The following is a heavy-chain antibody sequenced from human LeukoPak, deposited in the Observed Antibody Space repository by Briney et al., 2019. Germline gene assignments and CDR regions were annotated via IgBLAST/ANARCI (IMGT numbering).Heavy chain of an antibody. J-gene: IGHJ4*02. CDR2: ISYDGSNK. CDR1: GFTFSSYA. Sequence: GRSLRLSCAASGFTFSSYAMHWVRQAPGKGLEWVAVISYDGSNKYYADSVKGRFTISRDNSKNTLYLQMNSLRAEDTAVYYCARAPSLLLWFGEYFDYWGQGTLVTASS. CDR3: ARAPSLLLWFGEYFDY. V-gene: IGHV3-30*04. D-gene: IGHD3-10*01.